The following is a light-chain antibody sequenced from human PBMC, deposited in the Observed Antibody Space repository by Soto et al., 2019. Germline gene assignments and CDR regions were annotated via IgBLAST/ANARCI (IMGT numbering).Light chain of an antibody. CDR2: DAS. V-gene: IGKV3-11*01. CDR3: QQRLNWPPG. Sequence: EIFLTQSPDTLSLSPGERATLSCRASQSVTNYIAWYQQRPGQAPRLLIYDASNRATGVPARFSGSGSGTDFTLTISDLEPADFGLYYCQQRLNWPPGFGQATKVDIK. J-gene: IGKJ1*01. CDR1: QSVTNY.